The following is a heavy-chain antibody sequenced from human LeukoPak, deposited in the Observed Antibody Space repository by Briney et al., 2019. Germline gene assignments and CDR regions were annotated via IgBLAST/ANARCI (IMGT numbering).Heavy chain of an antibody. CDR1: ADSISSYY. V-gene: IGHV4-59*01. Sequence: SETLSLTCTVSADSISSYYWSWLRQPPGKGLEWLGYVYYSGSNNYNPSLKSRVTISVDTSKIQFSLRLSSVTAADTAVYYCARVNYYDSSGTDYWGQGTLVTVSS. CDR2: VYYSGSN. CDR3: ARVNYYDSSGTDY. J-gene: IGHJ4*02. D-gene: IGHD3-22*01.